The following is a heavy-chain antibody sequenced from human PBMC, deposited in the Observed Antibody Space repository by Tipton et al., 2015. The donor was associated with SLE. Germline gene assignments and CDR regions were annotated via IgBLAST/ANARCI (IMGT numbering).Heavy chain of an antibody. CDR3: ARHYGVMSTPLYYFDY. CDR1: GGSISSSSYY. V-gene: IGHV4-39*01. J-gene: IGHJ4*02. Sequence: TLSLTCTVSGGSISSSSYYWGWIRQPPGKGLEWIGSIYYSGSTYYNPSLKSRVTISVDTSKNQFSLKLSSVTAADTAVYYCARHYGVMSTPLYYFDYWGQGTLVTVSS. D-gene: IGHD4-17*01. CDR2: IYYSGST.